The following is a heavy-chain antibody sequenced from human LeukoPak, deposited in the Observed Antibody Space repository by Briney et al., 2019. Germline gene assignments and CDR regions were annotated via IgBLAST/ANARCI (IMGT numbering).Heavy chain of an antibody. J-gene: IGHJ4*02. V-gene: IGHV3-30-3*01. CDR3: ARGPGAYCGGDCPDY. CDR2: ISYDGSNK. CDR1: GFTFSNYA. Sequence: TGGSLRLSCAASGFTFSNYAMHWVRQAPGKGLEWVAVISYDGSNKYYADSVKGRFTISRDNAKNTLYLQMNSLRAEDTAVYYCARGPGAYCGGDCPDYWGQGILVTVSS. D-gene: IGHD2-21*02.